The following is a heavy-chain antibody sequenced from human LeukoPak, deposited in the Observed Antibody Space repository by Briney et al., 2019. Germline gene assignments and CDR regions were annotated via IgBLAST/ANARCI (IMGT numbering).Heavy chain of an antibody. J-gene: IGHJ3*02. D-gene: IGHD3-22*01. CDR1: GGTFSSYA. CDR3: ARGGCQYDSSGYYEGWAFDI. V-gene: IGHV1-69*05. Sequence: SVKVSCKASGGTFSSYAISWVRQAPGQGLEWMGRIIPIFGTANYAQKFQGRVTITTDESTSTAYVELSSLRSEDTAVYYCARGGCQYDSSGYYEGWAFDIWGQGTMVTVSS. CDR2: IIPIFGTA.